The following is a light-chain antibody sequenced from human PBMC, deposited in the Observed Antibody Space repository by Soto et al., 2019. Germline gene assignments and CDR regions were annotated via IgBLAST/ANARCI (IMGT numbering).Light chain of an antibody. V-gene: IGKV1-9*01. CDR3: QQLNSSPFT. J-gene: IGKJ3*01. CDR2: GAS. Sequence: DIQLTQSPSFLSASVGDRVTITCRASRDISSSLAWYQQKPGKAPKLLIYGASTLQSGVPSRFSGSGSGTEFTLTISSLQPEDFAAYYCQQLNSSPFTFGPGTKLDFK. CDR1: RDISSS.